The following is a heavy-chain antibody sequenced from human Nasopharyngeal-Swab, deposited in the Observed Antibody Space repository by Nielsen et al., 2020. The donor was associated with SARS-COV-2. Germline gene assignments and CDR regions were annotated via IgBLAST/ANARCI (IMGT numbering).Heavy chain of an antibody. J-gene: IGHJ5*02. CDR2: IYYSGST. Sequence: SETLSLTCAVYGGSFSSSYWSWIRQPPGKGLEWIGYIYYSGSTNYNPSLKSRVTISVDTSKNQFSLKLSSVTAADTAVYYCARGWLQSYTSWFDPWGQGTLVTVSS. D-gene: IGHD5-24*01. CDR3: ARGWLQSYTSWFDP. CDR1: GGSFSSSY. V-gene: IGHV4-59*01.